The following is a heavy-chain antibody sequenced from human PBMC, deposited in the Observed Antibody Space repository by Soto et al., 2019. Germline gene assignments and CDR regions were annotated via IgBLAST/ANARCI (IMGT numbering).Heavy chain of an antibody. Sequence: QVQLQQWGAGPLRPLETLSLTCGVSGGSFSGHYWAWIRQSPGKGLEWIGEINDRGSINYNPSLKSRVSISVDTPKNHYSLNLRSVTAADTAVYYCARESHDILTGPPWVWYFDLWGRGTLVTVSS. J-gene: IGHJ2*01. CDR3: ARESHDILTGPPWVWYFDL. V-gene: IGHV4-34*01. CDR2: INDRGSI. CDR1: GGSFSGHY. D-gene: IGHD3-9*01.